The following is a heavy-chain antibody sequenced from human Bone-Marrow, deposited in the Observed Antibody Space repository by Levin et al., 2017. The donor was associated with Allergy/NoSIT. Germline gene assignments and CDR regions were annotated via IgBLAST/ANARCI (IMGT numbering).Heavy chain of an antibody. V-gene: IGHV4-61*01. D-gene: IGHD1-26*01. CDR2: IYHSGST. CDR3: ARGSYFGGLSFDC. CDR1: GGSVSSGSYY. J-gene: IGHJ4*02. Sequence: SETLSLTCTVSGGSVSSGSYYWSWIRQPPGTGLEWIAYIYHSGSTKYNPSLKSRVTISLDTSRNQFSLRLTSLTSADTAVYYCARGSYFGGLSFDCWGKGTLVTVSS.